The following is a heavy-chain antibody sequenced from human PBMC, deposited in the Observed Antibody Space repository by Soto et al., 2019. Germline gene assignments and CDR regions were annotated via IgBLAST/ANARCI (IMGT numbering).Heavy chain of an antibody. Sequence: GSLRLSCAASGFTFSSYGMHWVRQAPGKGLEWVGRIKSKTDGGTTDYAAPVKGRFTISRDDSKNTLYLQMNSLKTEDTAVYYCTTDPVTMIVVVPSSGWGQGTLVTVSS. CDR2: IKSKTDGGTT. D-gene: IGHD3-22*01. V-gene: IGHV3-15*07. CDR1: GFTFSSYG. J-gene: IGHJ4*02. CDR3: TTDPVTMIVVVPSSG.